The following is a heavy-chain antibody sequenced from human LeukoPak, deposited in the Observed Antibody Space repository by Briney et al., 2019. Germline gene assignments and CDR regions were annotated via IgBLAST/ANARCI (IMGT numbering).Heavy chain of an antibody. Sequence: ASVKVSCKASGYTFTSYYMHWVRQAPGQGLEWMGIINPGGGSTSYAQKFQGRVTMTRDTPTSTVYMELSSLRSEDTAVYYCAKGIVVVPAAIGLSWFDPWGQGTLVTVSS. V-gene: IGHV1-46*01. D-gene: IGHD2-2*02. CDR1: GYTFTSYY. J-gene: IGHJ5*02. CDR2: INPGGGST. CDR3: AKGIVVVPAAIGLSWFDP.